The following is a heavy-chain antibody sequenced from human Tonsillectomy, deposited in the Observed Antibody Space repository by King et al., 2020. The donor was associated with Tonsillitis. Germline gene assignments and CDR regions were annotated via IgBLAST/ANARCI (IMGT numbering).Heavy chain of an antibody. CDR2: INHSGST. V-gene: IGHV4-34*01. CDR3: ARGGEPTVTDTTTHYYYYGMDV. J-gene: IGHJ6*02. Sequence: VQLQQWGAGLLKPSETLSLTCAVYGGSFSGYYWSWIRQPPGKGLEWIGEINHSGSTNYNPSLKSRVTISVDTSKNQFSLKLRSVTAADTAVYYCARGGEPTVTDTTTHYYYYGMDVWGQGTTVTVSS. D-gene: IGHD4-17*01. CDR1: GGSFSGYY.